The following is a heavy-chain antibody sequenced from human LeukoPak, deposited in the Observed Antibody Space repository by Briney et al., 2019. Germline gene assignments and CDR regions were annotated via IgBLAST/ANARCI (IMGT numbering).Heavy chain of an antibody. V-gene: IGHV3-23*01. CDR1: GFVFRSYA. J-gene: IGHJ4*02. Sequence: GGSLRLSCAASGFVFRSYAMSWVRQAPGKGLEWVSGISSSGGSTYHADSVRGRFTISRDNSKNTLYLQMDSLRAEDTAVYYCAKAGFYDYVWGSPDYWGQGTLVTVSS. CDR2: ISSSGGST. CDR3: AKAGFYDYVWGSPDY. D-gene: IGHD3-16*01.